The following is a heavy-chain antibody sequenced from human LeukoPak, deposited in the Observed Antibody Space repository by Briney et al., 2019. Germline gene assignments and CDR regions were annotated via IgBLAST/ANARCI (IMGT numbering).Heavy chain of an antibody. CDR1: GGSFSGYY. CDR3: ARGLSELDIVVVPAATYFDY. D-gene: IGHD2-2*03. Sequence: SETLPLTCAVYGGSFSGYYWSWIRQPPGKGLEWIGEINHSGSTNYNPSLKSRVTISVDTSKNQFSLKLSSVTAADTAVYYCARGLSELDIVVVPAATYFDYWGQGTLVTVSS. J-gene: IGHJ4*02. V-gene: IGHV4-34*01. CDR2: INHSGST.